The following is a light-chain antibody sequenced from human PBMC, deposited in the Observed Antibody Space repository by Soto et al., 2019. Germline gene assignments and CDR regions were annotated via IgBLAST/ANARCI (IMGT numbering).Light chain of an antibody. CDR3: QQYNNWWT. CDR2: GAS. J-gene: IGKJ1*01. V-gene: IGKV3-15*01. CDR1: QSVSNN. Sequence: EIVMTQSPATLSVSPGERATLSCRASQSVSNNLAWYQKKPGQAPRLLIYGASTRATGIPARFSGSWSGTECTLTIRSLQSEDFAVYYCQQYNNWWTFGQGTKVEIK.